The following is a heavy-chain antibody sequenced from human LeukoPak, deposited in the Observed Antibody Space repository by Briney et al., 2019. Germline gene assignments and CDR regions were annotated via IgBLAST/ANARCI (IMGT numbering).Heavy chain of an antibody. CDR1: GDSITNSRYY. V-gene: IGHV4-39*07. CDR3: ASLVVYGKWFDP. J-gene: IGHJ5*02. D-gene: IGHD2-8*01. CDR2: MYYSGSA. Sequence: SETLSLTCTISGDSITNSRYYWGWIRQPPGKGLEWIGIMYYSGSAYYNPSLKSRVTISLDTSKNQFSLNLSSVTAADTAVYYCASLVVYGKWFDPWGQGTLVTVSS.